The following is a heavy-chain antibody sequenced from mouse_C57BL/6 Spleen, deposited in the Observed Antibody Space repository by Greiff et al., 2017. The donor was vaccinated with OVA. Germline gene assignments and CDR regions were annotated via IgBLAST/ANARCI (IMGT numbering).Heavy chain of an antibody. CDR2: IWTGGGT. Sequence: QVQLKESGPGLVAPSQSLSITCTVSGFSLTSYAISWVRPPPGKGLEWLGVIWTGGGTNYNSALKSRLSISKDNSKSQVFLKMNIMQTDDTARYYCARKGAEYYGSSDYAMDYWGQGTSVTVSS. CDR3: ARKGAEYYGSSDYAMDY. V-gene: IGHV2-9-1*01. D-gene: IGHD1-1*01. CDR1: GFSLTSYA. J-gene: IGHJ4*01.